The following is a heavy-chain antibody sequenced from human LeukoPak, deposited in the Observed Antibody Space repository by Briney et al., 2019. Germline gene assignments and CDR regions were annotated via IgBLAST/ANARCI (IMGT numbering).Heavy chain of an antibody. CDR3: ARGVGVAFPLYYFDS. Sequence: GSSLKVSCKASGGTFSSYAISWVRQAPGQGLEWMGGIIPIFGTANYAQKFQGRVTITADESTSTAYMELSSLRSEDTAVYYCARGVGVAFPLYYFDSWGQGTLVTVSS. CDR1: GGTFSSYA. J-gene: IGHJ4*02. D-gene: IGHD1-26*01. V-gene: IGHV1-69*01. CDR2: IIPIFGTA.